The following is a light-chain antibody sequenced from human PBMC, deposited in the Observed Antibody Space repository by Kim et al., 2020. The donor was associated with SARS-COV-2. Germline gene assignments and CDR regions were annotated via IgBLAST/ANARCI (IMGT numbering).Light chain of an antibody. CDR2: EAS. J-gene: IGKJ2*01. CDR1: QSLNIN. CDR3: HQYNHWPYT. Sequence: GSPVDRVNLSCSASQSLNINCAWYHQKPGQAPRLLIYEASTRATVIPARISGSGFGTEVTLTISSLQSEDSGVYYCHQYNHWPYTFGQGTKLEI. V-gene: IGKV3-15*01.